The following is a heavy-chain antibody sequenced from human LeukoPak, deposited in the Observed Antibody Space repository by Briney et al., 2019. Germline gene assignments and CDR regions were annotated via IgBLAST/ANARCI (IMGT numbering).Heavy chain of an antibody. V-gene: IGHV4-34*03. Sequence: PSETLSLTCAVYGGSFSGSYWSWIRQPPGKGLEWIGEINHSGSTNYTPSLQSRVTMSVDPSKNHFSLRLNSVTAADTAVYCCGKNAGDFSGQGTLVTVSS. CDR1: GGSFSGSY. J-gene: IGHJ4*02. D-gene: IGHD2-8*01. CDR2: INHSGST. CDR3: GKNAGDF.